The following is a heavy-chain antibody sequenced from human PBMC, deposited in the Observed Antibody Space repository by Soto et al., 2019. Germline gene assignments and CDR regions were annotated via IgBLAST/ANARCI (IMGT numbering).Heavy chain of an antibody. CDR2: INHSGST. Sequence: SETLSLTCAVYGVSFSGYYWSWIRQPPGKGLEWIGEINHSGSTNYNPSLKSRVTISVDTSKNQFSLKLSSVTAADTAVYYCARGNIGVAATSGWFDPWGQGTLVTVSS. J-gene: IGHJ5*02. V-gene: IGHV4-34*01. D-gene: IGHD2-15*01. CDR3: ARGNIGVAATSGWFDP. CDR1: GVSFSGYY.